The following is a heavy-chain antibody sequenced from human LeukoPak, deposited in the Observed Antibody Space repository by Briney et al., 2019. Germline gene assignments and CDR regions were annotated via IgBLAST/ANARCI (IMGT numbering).Heavy chain of an antibody. V-gene: IGHV1-2*06. CDR3: ARGYCTNGVCYQTNYYYYYMDV. Sequence: ASVKVSCKASGYTFTCYYMHWVRQAPGQGLEWMGRINPNSGGTNYAQKFQGRVTMTRDTSISTAYMELSRLRSDDTAVYYCARGYCTNGVCYQTNYYYYYMDVWGKGTTVTVSS. CDR2: INPNSGGT. D-gene: IGHD2-8*01. CDR1: GYTFTCYY. J-gene: IGHJ6*03.